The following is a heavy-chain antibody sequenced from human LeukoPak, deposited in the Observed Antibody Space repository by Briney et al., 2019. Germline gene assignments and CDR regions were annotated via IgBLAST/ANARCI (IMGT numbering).Heavy chain of an antibody. D-gene: IGHD2-2*02. CDR1: GGSFRGYY. V-gene: IGHV4-34*01. J-gene: IGHJ4*02. Sequence: PSETLSLTCAVYGGSFRGYYWRWLRQPPGKGLEWIGEINHSGSANYNPSLKSRVTISVDTSKNQFSLKLSSVTAADTAVYHCARGVAIVVVPAAIRRSLDYWGQGTLVTVSS. CDR3: ARGVAIVVVPAAIRRSLDY. CDR2: INHSGSA.